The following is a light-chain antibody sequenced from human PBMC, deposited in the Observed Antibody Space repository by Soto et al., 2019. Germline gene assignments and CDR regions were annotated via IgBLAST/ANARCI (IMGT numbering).Light chain of an antibody. Sequence: EIVLTQSPATLSLSPGERATLSCRASQSVRSYLAWYQQKPGQAPRLLIYAASSRATGSPDRFSGSGSGTEFSLTINSLQSEDFAVYYCQQYHNWPPYTFGQGTKVDIK. CDR1: QSVRSY. V-gene: IGKV3D-15*01. CDR3: QQYHNWPPYT. J-gene: IGKJ2*01. CDR2: AAS.